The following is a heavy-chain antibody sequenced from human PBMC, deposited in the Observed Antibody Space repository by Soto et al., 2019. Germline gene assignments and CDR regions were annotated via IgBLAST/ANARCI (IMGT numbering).Heavy chain of an antibody. CDR3: ARVAGYCSGGSCYSPQYYYYYMDV. V-gene: IGHV4-34*01. CDR2: INHSGST. Sequence: SETLSVTCAVYGGSFSGYYWSWIRQPPGKGLEWIGEINHSGSTNYNPSLKSRVTISVDTSKNQFSLKLSSVTAADTAVYYCARVAGYCSGGSCYSPQYYYYYMDVWGKGTTVTVSS. J-gene: IGHJ6*03. CDR1: GGSFSGYY. D-gene: IGHD2-15*01.